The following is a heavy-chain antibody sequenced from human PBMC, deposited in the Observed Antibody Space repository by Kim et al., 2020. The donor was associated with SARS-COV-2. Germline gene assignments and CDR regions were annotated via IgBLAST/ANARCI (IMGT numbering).Heavy chain of an antibody. V-gene: IGHV3-74*01. CDR3: ACASPDFLVSYPITNYHYYGMDV. J-gene: IGHJ6*02. D-gene: IGHD3-3*01. CDR2: INTDGNKI. Sequence: GGSLRLSCAASGLTFGSYWMNWVRQGPGKGLMWVSRINTDGNKIDYADSVKGRFTISRDNAKKTLYLQMNGLRDEDTAIYYCACASPDFLVSYPITNYHYYGMDVWGQGTTVTVSS. CDR1: GLTFGSYW.